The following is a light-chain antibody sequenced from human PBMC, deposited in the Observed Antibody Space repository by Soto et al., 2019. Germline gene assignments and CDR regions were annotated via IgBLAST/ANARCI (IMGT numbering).Light chain of an antibody. J-gene: IGLJ1*01. Sequence: QSALTQPRSVSGSPGQSVTISCTGTSSDVGTYDFVSWYQQHPGKAPRLMIFDVSERPSGVHDRFSGSKSGNTASLTISGLQAEEEADYYCCLYAVTFYVFGTGTKVTVL. V-gene: IGLV2-11*01. CDR1: SSDVGTYDF. CDR2: DVS. CDR3: CLYAVTFYV.